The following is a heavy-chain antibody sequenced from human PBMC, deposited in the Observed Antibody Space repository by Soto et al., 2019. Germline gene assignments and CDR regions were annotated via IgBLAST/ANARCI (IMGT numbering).Heavy chain of an antibody. CDR2: ISAYNGNT. CDR3: ARGVTPIDY. V-gene: IGHV1-18*01. D-gene: IGHD2-21*02. Sequence: QVQLVQSGAEVKKPGASVKVSCKASGYTFTNFGISWVRQAPGQGLEWMGWISAYNGNTNYAQKFQGRVTMTTATSTSTAYMEVRSLRFEDTAVYYCARGVTPIDYWGQGTLVTVSS. J-gene: IGHJ4*02. CDR1: GYTFTNFG.